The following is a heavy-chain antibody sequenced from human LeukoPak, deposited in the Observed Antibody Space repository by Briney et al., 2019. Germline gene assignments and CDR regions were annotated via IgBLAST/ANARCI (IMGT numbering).Heavy chain of an antibody. V-gene: IGHV3-23*01. Sequence: GGSLRLSCAASGFTFSSYAMTWVRQAPGKGLEGVSHITGSGGSTYYADSVKGRFTISRDNSNNSLYLQMNGLRADDTAVYYCARPHYDILTGYMYYFDYWGQGTLVTVSS. J-gene: IGHJ4*02. CDR2: ITGSGGST. CDR1: GFTFSSYA. CDR3: ARPHYDILTGYMYYFDY. D-gene: IGHD3-9*01.